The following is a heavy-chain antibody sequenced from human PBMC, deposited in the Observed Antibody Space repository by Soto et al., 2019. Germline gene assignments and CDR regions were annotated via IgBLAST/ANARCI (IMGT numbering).Heavy chain of an antibody. V-gene: IGHV4-34*01. CDR2: INHSGST. Sequence: SETLSLTCAVYGGSFSGYYWSWIRQPPGKGLEWIGEINHSGSTNYNPSLKSRVTISVDTSKNQFSLKLSSVTAADTAVYYCARGLTVTMVTSYFDYWGQGTLVTVSS. J-gene: IGHJ4*02. CDR1: GGSFSGYY. CDR3: ARGLTVTMVTSYFDY. D-gene: IGHD4-17*01.